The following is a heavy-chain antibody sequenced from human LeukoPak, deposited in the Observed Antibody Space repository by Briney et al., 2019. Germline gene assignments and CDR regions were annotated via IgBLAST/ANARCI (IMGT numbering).Heavy chain of an antibody. CDR1: GYTFTSYY. D-gene: IGHD2-2*01. CDR3: ARGGLGYCSSTSCYSDAFDI. Sequence: ASVKVSCKASGYTFTSYYMHWVRQAPGQGLEWMGIINPSGGSTSYAQKFQGRVTMTRDMSTSTVYMELSSLRSEDTAVYYCARGGLGYCSSTSCYSDAFDIWGQGTMVTVSS. J-gene: IGHJ3*02. V-gene: IGHV1-46*01. CDR2: INPSGGST.